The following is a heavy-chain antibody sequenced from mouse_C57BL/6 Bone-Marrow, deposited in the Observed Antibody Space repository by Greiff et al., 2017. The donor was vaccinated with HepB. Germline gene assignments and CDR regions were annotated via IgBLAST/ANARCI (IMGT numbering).Heavy chain of an antibody. CDR2: ISSGSSTI. V-gene: IGHV5-17*01. J-gene: IGHJ2*01. Sequence: EVKLMESGGGLVKPGGSLKLSCAASGFTFSDYGMHWVRQAPEKGLEWVAYISSGSSTIYYADTVKGRFTISRDNAKNTLFLQMTSLRSEDMAMYYCARGYTFYFDYWGQGTTLTVSS. D-gene: IGHD5-1-1*01. CDR1: GFTFSDYG. CDR3: ARGYTFYFDY.